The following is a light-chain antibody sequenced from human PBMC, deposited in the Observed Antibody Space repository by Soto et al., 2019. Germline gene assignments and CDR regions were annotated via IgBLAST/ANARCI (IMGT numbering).Light chain of an antibody. J-gene: IGKJ1*01. V-gene: IGKV4-1*01. Sequence: DIVMTQSPDSLAVSLGERATINCKSSQSVLYSSTNRNYLAWYQQKPGQPPNLLIYWASTRESGVPDRFSGSGSGTDFTLTISSLKAEDVAVYYCQQYYDIPPTFGQGTKVEIK. CDR3: QQYYDIPPT. CDR1: QSVLYSSTNRNY. CDR2: WAS.